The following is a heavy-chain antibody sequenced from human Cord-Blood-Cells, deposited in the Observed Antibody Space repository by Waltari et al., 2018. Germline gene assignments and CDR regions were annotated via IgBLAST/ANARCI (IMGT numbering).Heavy chain of an antibody. CDR2: IGYDGSNK. Sequence: QVQLVESGGGVVQPGRSLRLSCAASGFTFSSHGLPRVRQAPGKGLEWVAVIGYDGSNKYYADSVKGRFTISRDNSKNTLYLQMNSLRAEDTAVYYCASTAPTGDNAFDIWGQGTMVTVSS. D-gene: IGHD7-27*01. CDR1: GFTFSSHG. J-gene: IGHJ3*02. CDR3: ASTAPTGDNAFDI. V-gene: IGHV3-33*01.